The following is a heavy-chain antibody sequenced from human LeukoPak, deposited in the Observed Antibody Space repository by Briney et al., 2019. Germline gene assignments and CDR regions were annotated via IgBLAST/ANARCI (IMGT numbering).Heavy chain of an antibody. CDR3: ATDPDSSGYYYPIFDY. D-gene: IGHD3-22*01. V-gene: IGHV3-30-3*01. CDR1: GFTFSSYA. CDR2: ISYDGSNK. J-gene: IGHJ4*02. Sequence: GGSLRLSCAASGFTFSSYAMHWVRQAPGKGLVWVAIISYDGSNKYYADSVKGRFTISRDNSKNTLYLQINSLRAKDTAVYYCATDPDSSGYYYPIFDYWGQGTLVTVSS.